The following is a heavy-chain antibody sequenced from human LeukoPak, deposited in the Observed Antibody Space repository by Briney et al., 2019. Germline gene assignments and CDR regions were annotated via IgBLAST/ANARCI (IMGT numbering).Heavy chain of an antibody. J-gene: IGHJ4*02. D-gene: IGHD6-19*01. CDR1: GYTFTGYY. CDR3: ARDNGLGTAGFDY. CDR2: INPNSGGT. Sequence: ASVKVSCKASGYTFTGYYMHWVRQAPGQGLEWMGWINPNSGGTNYAQKFQGRVTMTRDTSISTAYMELSRLRSDDTAVYYCARDNGLGTAGFDYWGQGTLVTVSS. V-gene: IGHV1-2*02.